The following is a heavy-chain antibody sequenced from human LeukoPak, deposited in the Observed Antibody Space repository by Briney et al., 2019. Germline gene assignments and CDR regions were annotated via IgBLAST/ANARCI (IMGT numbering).Heavy chain of an antibody. CDR2: VKQDGTEK. D-gene: IGHD1-7*01. Sequence: GGSLRLSCEASGFTFRDYWMTWVRQAPGKGLEWVANVKQDGTEKFYVDSVKGRFTISRDNGKNSLYLQMNSLRAEDTAVYYCARGTNWNYPGAFDIWGQGTMVTVSS. CDR1: GFTFRDYW. CDR3: ARGTNWNYPGAFDI. V-gene: IGHV3-7*01. J-gene: IGHJ3*02.